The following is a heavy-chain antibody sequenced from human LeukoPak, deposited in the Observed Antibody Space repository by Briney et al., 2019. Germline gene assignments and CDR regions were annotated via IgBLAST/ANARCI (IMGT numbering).Heavy chain of an antibody. J-gene: IGHJ4*02. V-gene: IGHV4-39*01. Sequence: SETLSLTCSVSGGSITSSSYYWAWIRQSPEKGLEWIGSIYYTGGTYYSPSLKSRVTISVDTSKNQFSLKLSSVTAADTAVYYCARHGGTRITLVEVYYFDYWGQGTLVTVSS. CDR1: GGSITSSSYY. D-gene: IGHD4-11*01. CDR2: IYYTGGT. CDR3: ARHGGTRITLVEVYYFDY.